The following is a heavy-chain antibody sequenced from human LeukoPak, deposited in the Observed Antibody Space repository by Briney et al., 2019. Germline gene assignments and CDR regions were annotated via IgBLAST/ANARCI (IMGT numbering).Heavy chain of an antibody. J-gene: IGHJ4*02. Sequence: GGSLRLSCAASGFTFANYAMSWVRQAPGKGLEWVSVTSCNFSSAYYAASLKGRFTISRDNYENTPYLQMNSLRAEDTAIYYCAKVRDSIPYFDYWGQGTLVTVSS. CDR3: AKVRDSIPYFDY. V-gene: IGHV3-23*01. CDR2: TSCNFSSA. D-gene: IGHD4-11*01. CDR1: GFTFANYA.